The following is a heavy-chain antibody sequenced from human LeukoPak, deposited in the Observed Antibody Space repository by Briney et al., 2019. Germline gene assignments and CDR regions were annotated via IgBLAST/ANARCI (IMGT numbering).Heavy chain of an antibody. CDR3: AMAKTHYVWGLRLRVWNWFDP. V-gene: IGHV1-24*01. Sequence: ASVKVSCKASGGTFSSYAISWVRQAPGKGLEWMGGFDPEDGETIYAQKFQGRVTMTEDTSTDTPYMELSSLRSEDTAVYYYAMAKTHYVWGLRLRVWNWFDPWGQGTLVTVSS. D-gene: IGHD3-16*01. CDR1: GGTFSSYA. CDR2: FDPEDGET. J-gene: IGHJ5*02.